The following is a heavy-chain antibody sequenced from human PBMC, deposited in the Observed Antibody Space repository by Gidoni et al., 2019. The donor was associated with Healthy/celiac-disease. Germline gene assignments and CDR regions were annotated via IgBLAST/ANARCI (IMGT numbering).Heavy chain of an antibody. Sequence: QVQLVQSGAAVKKPGASVKVACKASVGTFSSYAISWVRQAPGQGLGWMGGSIPIFGTANYAQKFQGRVTITADESTSTAYMELSSLRSEDTAVYYCAREGYNWNDVGAFDIWGQGTMVTVSS. V-gene: IGHV1-69*01. D-gene: IGHD1-20*01. CDR2: SIPIFGTA. CDR1: VGTFSSYA. J-gene: IGHJ3*02. CDR3: AREGYNWNDVGAFDI.